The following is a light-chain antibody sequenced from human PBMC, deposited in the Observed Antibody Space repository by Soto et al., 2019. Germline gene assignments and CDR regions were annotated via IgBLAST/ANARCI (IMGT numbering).Light chain of an antibody. Sequence: QSALTQPASVSGSPGQSITISCTGTSSDVGGYNYVSWYQQHPGKAPKLIIYDVSNRPSGVSNRFSGSKSGNTASLTISGLQDEDEADYYCSSYTSSSTLDVVFGGGTKLTVL. V-gene: IGLV2-14*01. CDR2: DVS. CDR3: SSYTSSSTLDVV. CDR1: SSDVGGYNY. J-gene: IGLJ2*01.